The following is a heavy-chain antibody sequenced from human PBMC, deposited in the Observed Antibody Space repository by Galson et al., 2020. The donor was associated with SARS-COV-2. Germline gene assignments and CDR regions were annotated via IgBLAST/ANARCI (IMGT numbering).Heavy chain of an antibody. J-gene: IGHJ6*02. Sequence: GGSLRLSCVASGFTVSSNYMTWVRQAPGKGLEWVSIFYGGGNRYYADSVKGRFTMSRDNSKNTLSLHMDSLRAEDTAVYYCARGGDYYDTTGYSGYSYGLDVWGQGTTVTVSS. CDR3: ARGGDYYDTTGYSGYSYGLDV. CDR1: GFTVSSNY. V-gene: IGHV3-66*01. D-gene: IGHD3-22*01. CDR2: FYGGGNR.